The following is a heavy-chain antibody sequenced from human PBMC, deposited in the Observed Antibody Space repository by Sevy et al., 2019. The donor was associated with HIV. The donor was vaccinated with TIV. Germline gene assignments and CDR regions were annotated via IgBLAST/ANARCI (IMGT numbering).Heavy chain of an antibody. V-gene: IGHV3-53*01. D-gene: IGHD2-21*02. Sequence: GGSLRLSCAVSGFTLTNEFFSWVRQAPGKGLEWVAVVYSGGATYYADSVKGRFTISRDVSKGTLYLQMNSLTAEDTAIFYCAKTLQKLPFHPHYFDYWGQGTLVTVSS. CDR1: GFTLTNEF. CDR2: VYSGGAT. CDR3: AKTLQKLPFHPHYFDY. J-gene: IGHJ4*02.